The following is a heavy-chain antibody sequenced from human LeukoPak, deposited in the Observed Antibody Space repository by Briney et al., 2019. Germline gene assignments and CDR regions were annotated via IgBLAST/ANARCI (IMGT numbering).Heavy chain of an antibody. D-gene: IGHD1-1*01. CDR2: ISSSSYI. J-gene: IGHJ4*02. V-gene: IGHV3-21*01. CDR1: GFTFSSYS. Sequence: GGSLRLSCAASGFTFSSYSMNWVRQAPGKGLEWVSSISSSSYIYYADSVKGRFTIPRDNAKNSLYLQMNSLRAEDTAVYYCAREAWYNPFTVDYWGQGTLVTVSS. CDR3: AREAWYNPFTVDY.